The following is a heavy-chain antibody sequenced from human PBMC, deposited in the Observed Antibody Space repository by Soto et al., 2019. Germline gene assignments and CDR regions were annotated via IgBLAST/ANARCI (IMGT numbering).Heavy chain of an antibody. D-gene: IGHD1-26*01. V-gene: IGHV3-33*01. CDR1: GFTFSSYG. CDR2: IWYDGSNK. Sequence: QVQLVESGGGVVQPGRSLRLSCAASGFTFSSYGMHWVRQAPGKGLEWVALIWYDGSNKYYADSVKGRFTISRDNSKNKLYLQMNSVRAEDTAVYYCARDQGAYAEDFQHWGQGTLVTVSS. J-gene: IGHJ1*01. CDR3: ARDQGAYAEDFQH.